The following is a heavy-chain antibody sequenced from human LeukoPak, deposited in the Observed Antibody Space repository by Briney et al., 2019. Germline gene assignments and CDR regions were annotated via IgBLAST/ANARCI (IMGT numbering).Heavy chain of an antibody. CDR1: GFTFSDYA. CDR2: ISDRGGST. J-gene: IGHJ4*02. Sequence: GSLRLSCVVSGFTFSDYAMSWVRQAPGRGLEWVSSISDRGGSTYYADSVKGRFTISRDNSKHTLYLQMTSLRAEDMAVYYCAKDHAGGDYWGQGTLVTVSS. V-gene: IGHV3-23*01. CDR3: AKDHAGGDY.